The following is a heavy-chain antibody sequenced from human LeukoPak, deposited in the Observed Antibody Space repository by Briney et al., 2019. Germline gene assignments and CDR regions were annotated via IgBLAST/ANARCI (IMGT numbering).Heavy chain of an antibody. CDR2: ISYGGNNQ. CDR1: GFTFSRYA. J-gene: IGHJ4*02. D-gene: IGHD3-22*01. Sequence: GGALRLSCGASGFTFSRYAMNWVRQAPGQGLEWVAIISYGGNNQYYAESVKGRFTISRDNTKNTVYLQMNSLRPEDTAVYYCARAPDSSGYYYYFDYWGQGALVTVSS. V-gene: IGHV3-30-3*01. CDR3: ARAPDSSGYYYYFDY.